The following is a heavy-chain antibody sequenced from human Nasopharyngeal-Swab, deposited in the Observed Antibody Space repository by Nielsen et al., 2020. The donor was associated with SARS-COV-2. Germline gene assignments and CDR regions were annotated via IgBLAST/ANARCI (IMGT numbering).Heavy chain of an antibody. D-gene: IGHD3-22*01. CDR1: GFTFSSYA. J-gene: IGHJ3*02. V-gene: IGHV3-20*01. CDR3: ARDFTAYYYDSSGPGRAAFDI. Sequence: GGSLRLSCAASGFTFSSYAMSWVRQAPGKGLEWVSGINWNGGSTGYADSVKGRFTISRDNAKNSLYLQMNSLRAEDTALYHCARDFTAYYYDSSGPGRAAFDIWGQGTMVTVSS. CDR2: INWNGGST.